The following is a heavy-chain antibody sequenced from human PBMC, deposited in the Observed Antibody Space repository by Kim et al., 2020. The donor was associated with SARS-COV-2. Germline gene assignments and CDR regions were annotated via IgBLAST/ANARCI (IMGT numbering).Heavy chain of an antibody. Sequence: SQTLSLTCAISGDSVSSNSAAWNWIRQSPSRGLEWLGRTYYRSKWYIDYAVSVKSRITINPETSKNQLSLQLNSVTPEDTAVYYCARGHNSGGYHVGALGIWGQGAMVTVSS. D-gene: IGHD6-19*01. J-gene: IGHJ3*02. CDR1: GDSVSSNSAA. CDR3: ARGHNSGGYHVGALGI. V-gene: IGHV6-1*01. CDR2: TYYRSKWYI.